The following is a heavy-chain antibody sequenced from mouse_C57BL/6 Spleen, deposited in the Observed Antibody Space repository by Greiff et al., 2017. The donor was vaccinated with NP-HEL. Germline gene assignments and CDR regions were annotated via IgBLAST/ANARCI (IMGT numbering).Heavy chain of an antibody. J-gene: IGHJ1*03. Sequence: EVQLVESGGGLVKPGGSLKLSCAASGFTFSSYAMSWVRQTPEKRLEWVATISDGGSYTYYPDNVKGRFTISRDNAKNNLYLQMSHLKSEDTAMYYCARDMILRFYWYFDVWGTGTTVTVSS. V-gene: IGHV5-4*01. CDR1: GFTFSSYA. CDR3: ARDMILRFYWYFDV. D-gene: IGHD1-1*01. CDR2: ISDGGSYT.